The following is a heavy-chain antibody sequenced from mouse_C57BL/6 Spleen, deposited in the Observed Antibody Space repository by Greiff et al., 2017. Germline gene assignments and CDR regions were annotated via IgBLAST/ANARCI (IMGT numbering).Heavy chain of an antibody. D-gene: IGHD2-4*01. CDR2: INPNYGTT. CDR1: GYSFTDYN. V-gene: IGHV1-39*01. Sequence: EVKLVESGPELVQPGASVKISCKASGYSFTDYNMNWVKQSHGKSLEWIGVINPNYGTTSYNQKFTGKATLTVAQSSSTAYMQLNSLTSVDSAVYYCTYYDYVSYAMDYWGQGTSVTVSS. J-gene: IGHJ4*01. CDR3: TYYDYVSYAMDY.